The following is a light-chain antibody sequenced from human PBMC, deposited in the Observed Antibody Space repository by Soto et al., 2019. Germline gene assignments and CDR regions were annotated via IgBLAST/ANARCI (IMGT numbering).Light chain of an antibody. Sequence: QSALTQPPSASGSPGQSVTISCIGTSSDVGRYNYVSWYQHHPAKAPKLIIYQVTKRPSGAPYRFSGSKSGNTASLSVSGLQDDDEADYYCNSYGGRNNYVFGTGTKGAV. J-gene: IGLJ1*01. CDR3: NSYGGRNNYV. V-gene: IGLV2-8*01. CDR1: SSDVGRYNY. CDR2: QVT.